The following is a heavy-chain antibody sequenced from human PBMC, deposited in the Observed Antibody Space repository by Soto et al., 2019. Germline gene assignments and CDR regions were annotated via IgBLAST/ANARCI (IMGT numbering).Heavy chain of an antibody. CDR2: IGYTTSYI. D-gene: IGHD3-10*02. CDR3: ARLSGELLDARDY. CDR1: GFSFSSYN. Sequence: GGSLRLSCAASGFSFSSYNMNWVRQAPGKGLEWVASIGYTTSYIYYADSVKGRFTISRDNAKNSLYLQMNSLRAEDTAMYYCARLSGELLDARDYWGQGTLDTVSS. V-gene: IGHV3-21*01. J-gene: IGHJ4*02.